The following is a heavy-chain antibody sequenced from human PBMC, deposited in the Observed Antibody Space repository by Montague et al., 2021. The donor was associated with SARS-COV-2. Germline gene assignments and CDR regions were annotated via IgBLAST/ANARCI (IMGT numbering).Heavy chain of an antibody. CDR3: ARVGRQQLVRSSGMDV. V-gene: IGHV4-59*12. J-gene: IGHJ6*02. Sequence: SETRSLTCTVSGGSISSYYWSWIRQPPGKGLEWIGYIYYSGSTYYNPSLKSRVTISVDTSKNQFSLKLSSVTAADTAVYYCARVGRQQLVRSSGMDVWGQGTTATVSS. CDR2: IYYSGST. D-gene: IGHD6-13*01. CDR1: GGSISSYY.